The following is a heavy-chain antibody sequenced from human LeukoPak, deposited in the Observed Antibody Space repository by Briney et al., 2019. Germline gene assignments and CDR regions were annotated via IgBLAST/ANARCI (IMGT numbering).Heavy chain of an antibody. CDR2: INTSGST. D-gene: IGHD6-19*01. Sequence: PSETLSLTCTVSGGSISSGSYYWSWIRQPAGKGLEWIGRINTSGSTNYNPSLKSRVTISVDTSKNQFPLKLSSVTAADTAVYYCASMQSYYFGLDVWGQGTTVTVSS. V-gene: IGHV4-61*02. J-gene: IGHJ6*02. CDR3: ASMQSYYFGLDV. CDR1: GGSISSGSYY.